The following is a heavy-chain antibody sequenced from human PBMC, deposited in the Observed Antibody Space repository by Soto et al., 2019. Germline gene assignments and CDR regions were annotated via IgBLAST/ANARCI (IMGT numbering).Heavy chain of an antibody. V-gene: IGHV3-23*01. CDR3: AKVQKGIAAAGDDAFDI. D-gene: IGHD6-13*01. CDR2: ISGSGGST. J-gene: IGHJ3*02. Sequence: GGSLRLSCAASGFTFSSYAMSWVRQAPGKGLEWVSAISGSGGSTYYADSVKGRFTISRDNSKNTLYLQMNSLRAEDRAVYYCAKVQKGIAAAGDDAFDIWGQGTMVTVSS. CDR1: GFTFSSYA.